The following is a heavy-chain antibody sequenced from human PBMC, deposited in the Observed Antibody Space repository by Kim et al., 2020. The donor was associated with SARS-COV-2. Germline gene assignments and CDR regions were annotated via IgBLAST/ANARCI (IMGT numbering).Heavy chain of an antibody. Sequence: ASVKVSCKTSGYTFTTYVIHWVRQATGQGLEWMGWINPANDNTGYARNFQGRVTMTRNTSVSTVYMELSSLRSEDTAVYYCARHITSPLGHFVYWGQGTLVTFSS. J-gene: IGHJ4*02. CDR3: ARHITSPLGHFVY. V-gene: IGHV1-8*01. CDR2: INPANDNT. CDR1: GYTFTTYV. D-gene: IGHD2-2*01.